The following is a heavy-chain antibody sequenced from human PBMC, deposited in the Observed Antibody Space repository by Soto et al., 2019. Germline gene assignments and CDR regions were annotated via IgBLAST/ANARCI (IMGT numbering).Heavy chain of an antibody. V-gene: IGHV3-23*01. D-gene: IGHD1-26*01. J-gene: IGHJ5*02. Sequence: GGSLIPSWAASGFTFSSYPMNGVLQPPGKGLEWVSAISGSGDSTYYVGSLKGRFTISRDNSNNTLYLQMNSLRAEDTAVYYCAKDLPGKLLPTCFDPWGQGT. CDR3: AKDLPGKLLPTCFDP. CDR2: ISGSGDST. CDR1: GFTFSSYP.